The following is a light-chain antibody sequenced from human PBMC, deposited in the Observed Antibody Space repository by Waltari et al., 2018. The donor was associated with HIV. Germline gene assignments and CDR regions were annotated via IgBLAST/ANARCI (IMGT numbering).Light chain of an antibody. CDR3: CAYAGSTTYVI. CDR2: EVN. J-gene: IGLJ2*01. Sequence: QSALTQPASVSGSPGQSITISCTGTSSDVGGYNLVSWYQQHPGKAPKLMIYEVNKRPSGVSHRCSGSKSGNTASLTSSGLQAEDEAEYYCCAYAGSTTYVIFGGGTKLTVL. CDR1: SSDVGGYNL. V-gene: IGLV2-23*02.